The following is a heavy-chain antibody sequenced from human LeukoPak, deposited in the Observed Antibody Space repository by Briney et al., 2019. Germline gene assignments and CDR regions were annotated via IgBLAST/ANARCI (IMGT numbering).Heavy chain of an antibody. CDR1: GYTLTESS. V-gene: IGHV1-24*01. CDR3: AADYYDSSDQYYYYGMDV. CDR2: FDPEDGET. D-gene: IGHD3-22*01. J-gene: IGHJ6*02. Sequence: ASVKVSCKVSGYTLTESSMHWVRQAPGKGLEWMGGFDPEDGETIYAQKFQGRVTMTEDTSTDTAYMELSSLRSEDTAVYYCAADYYDSSDQYYYYGMDVWGQGTTVTVSS.